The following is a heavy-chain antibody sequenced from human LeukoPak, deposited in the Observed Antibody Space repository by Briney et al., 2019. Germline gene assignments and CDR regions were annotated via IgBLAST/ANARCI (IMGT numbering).Heavy chain of an antibody. CDR1: GFTFSSYG. V-gene: IGHV3-30*18. Sequence: GRSLRLSCAASGFTFSSYGMHWVRQAPGKGLERVAVISYDGSNKYYADSVKGRFTISRDNSKNTLYLQMNSLRAEDTAVYYCAKETRGYPLYYYYGMDVWGQGTTVTVSS. D-gene: IGHD5-12*01. J-gene: IGHJ6*02. CDR3: AKETRGYPLYYYYGMDV. CDR2: ISYDGSNK.